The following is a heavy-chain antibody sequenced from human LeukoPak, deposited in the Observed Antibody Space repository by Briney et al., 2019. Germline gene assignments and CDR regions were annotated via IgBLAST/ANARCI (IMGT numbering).Heavy chain of an antibody. CDR3: ARDADYYDSSAYWDY. Sequence: GGSLRLSCAASGFTFSSYWMSWVRQAPGKGLEWVANIKQDGSEKYYVDSVKGRFTISRDNAKNSLYLQMNSLRAEDTAVYYCARDADYYDSSAYWDYWGQGTLVTVSS. CDR1: GFTFSSYW. CDR2: IKQDGSEK. V-gene: IGHV3-7*01. D-gene: IGHD3-22*01. J-gene: IGHJ4*02.